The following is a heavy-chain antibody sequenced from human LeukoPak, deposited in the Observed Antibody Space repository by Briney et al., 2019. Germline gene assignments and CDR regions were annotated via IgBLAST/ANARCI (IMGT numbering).Heavy chain of an antibody. CDR1: GFTFSSYG. J-gene: IGHJ5*02. CDR2: IWYDGSNK. Sequence: GASLRLSRAASGFTFSSYGMHWVRQAPGKGLEWVAVIWYDGSNKYYADSVKGRFTISRDNSKNTLYLQMNSLRAEDTAVYYCATVGYCSSTSCYQYNWFDPWGQGTLVTVSS. V-gene: IGHV3-33*01. D-gene: IGHD2-2*03. CDR3: ATVGYCSSTSCYQYNWFDP.